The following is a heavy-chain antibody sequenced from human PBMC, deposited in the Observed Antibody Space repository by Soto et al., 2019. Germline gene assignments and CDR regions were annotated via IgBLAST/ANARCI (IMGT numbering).Heavy chain of an antibody. J-gene: IGHJ4*02. V-gene: IGHV3-30*18. CDR3: AKELLIVRRARVDY. CDR1: GFTFSSYG. Sequence: QVRLVESGGGVVQPGRSLRLSCAASGFTFSSYGIHWVRQAPGKGLDWVGAISDDGSRAYYAESVKGRFVISRDNSNNILYREMNNLRPEDTALYYCAKELLIVRRARVDYWGQGTFVTVSS. CDR2: ISDDGSRA. D-gene: IGHD3-16*02.